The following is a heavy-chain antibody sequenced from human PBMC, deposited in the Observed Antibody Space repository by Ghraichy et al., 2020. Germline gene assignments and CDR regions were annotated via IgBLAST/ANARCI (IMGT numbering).Heavy chain of an antibody. CDR1: GFTFSSYA. D-gene: IGHD2/OR15-2a*01. V-gene: IGHV3-23*01. CDR3: VKVLSGHYYGMDV. J-gene: IGHJ6*02. CDR2: ISGSGGST. Sequence: ESLNISCAASGFTFSSYAMSWVRQAPGKGLEWVSTISGSGGSTYYADSVKGRFTISRDNSKDTLSLQMNSLRAEDTAVYYCVKVLSGHYYGMDVWGQGTTVTVSS.